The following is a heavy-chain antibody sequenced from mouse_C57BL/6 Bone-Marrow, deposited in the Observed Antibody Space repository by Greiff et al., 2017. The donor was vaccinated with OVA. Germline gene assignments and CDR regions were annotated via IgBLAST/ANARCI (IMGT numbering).Heavy chain of an antibody. CDR1: GYTFTSYW. D-gene: IGHD2-3*01. J-gene: IGHJ1*03. CDR3: ASDGNWYFDV. Sequence: QVQLQQPGAELVRPGSSVKLSCKASGYTFTSYWMHWVKQRPIQGLEWIGNIDPSDSETHSHQKFKDKATLTVDKSSSTDYMQLSSLTSEDSAVYDCASDGNWYFDVWGTGTTVTVSS. CDR2: IDPSDSET. V-gene: IGHV1-52*01.